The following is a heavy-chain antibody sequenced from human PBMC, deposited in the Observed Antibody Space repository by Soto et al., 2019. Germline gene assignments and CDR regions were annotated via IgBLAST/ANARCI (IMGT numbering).Heavy chain of an antibody. CDR2: ISAYNGNT. D-gene: IGHD3-9*01. V-gene: IGHV1-18*01. CDR1: GYTFTSYG. CDR3: ARGAVRYFAWFPILGGVWFDP. J-gene: IGHJ5*02. Sequence: QVQLVQSGAEVKKPGASVKVSCKAPGYTFTSYGISWVRQAPGQGLEWMGWISAYNGNTNYAQKLQGRVTMTTDTSTSTAYMELRSLRSDDTAVYYCARGAVRYFAWFPILGGVWFDPWGQGTLVTVSS.